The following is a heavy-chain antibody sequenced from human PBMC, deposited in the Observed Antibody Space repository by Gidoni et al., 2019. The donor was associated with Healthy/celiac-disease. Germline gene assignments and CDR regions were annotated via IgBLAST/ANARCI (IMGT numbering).Heavy chain of an antibody. V-gene: IGHV1-69*01. J-gene: IGHJ3*02. CDR2: IIPIFGTA. CDR1: GGTFSSYA. CDR3: ARGGSTVTTYNTPNDAFDI. D-gene: IGHD4-17*01. Sequence: QVQLVQSGAEVKKPGSSVKVSCKASGGTFSSYAIGWVRQAPGQGLEWMGGIIPIFGTANYAQKFQGRVTITADESTSTAYMELSSLRSEDTAVYYCARGGSTVTTYNTPNDAFDIWGQGTMVTVSS.